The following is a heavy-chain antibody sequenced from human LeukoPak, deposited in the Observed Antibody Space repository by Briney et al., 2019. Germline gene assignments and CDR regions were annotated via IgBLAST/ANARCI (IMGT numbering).Heavy chain of an antibody. CDR1: GFTFSSYA. J-gene: IGHJ4*02. CDR2: ISGSGSIT. D-gene: IGHD6-13*01. CDR3: AKDQPSSSSWTYYFDY. V-gene: IGHV3-23*01. Sequence: GGSLRLSCAGSGFTFSSYAMSWVRQAPGKGLEWVSTISGSGSITYYADSVKGRFTISRDNSKNTLYLQMNSLRVEDTAVYYCAKDQPSSSSWTYYFDYWGQGTLVTVSS.